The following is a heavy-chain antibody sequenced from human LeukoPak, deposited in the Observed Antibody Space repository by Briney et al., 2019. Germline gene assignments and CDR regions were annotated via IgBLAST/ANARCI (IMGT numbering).Heavy chain of an antibody. J-gene: IGHJ4*02. CDR2: ISWNSGSK. CDR3: AKDSDSSGHGPFDY. Sequence: GGSLRLSCAASGFTFDDYAMHWVRQAPGRGLEWVSGISWNSGSKGYADSVKGRFTISRANAKNSLYLQMNSLRAEDTALYYCAKDSDSSGHGPFDYWGQGTLVTVSS. CDR1: GFTFDDYA. D-gene: IGHD3-22*01. V-gene: IGHV3-9*01.